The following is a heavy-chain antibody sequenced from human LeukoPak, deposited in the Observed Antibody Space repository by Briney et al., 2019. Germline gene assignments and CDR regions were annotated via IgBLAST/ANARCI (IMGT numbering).Heavy chain of an antibody. CDR1: GVSSVGFSFSNSW. CDR2: MNGDWITI. CDR3: VRGTSSWYGIDY. Sequence: GGSLRLSCGASGVSSVGFSFSNSWMHWVRQAPGKGLVWVSYMNGDWITISHADSVQGRFTLSRDNAKNTVYLEMNSLREDDTAVYFCVRGTSSWYGIDYWGRGTLVTVSS. V-gene: IGHV3-74*01. D-gene: IGHD2-2*01. J-gene: IGHJ4*02.